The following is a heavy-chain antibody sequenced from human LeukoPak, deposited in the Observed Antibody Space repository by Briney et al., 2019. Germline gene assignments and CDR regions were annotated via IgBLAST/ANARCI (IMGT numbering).Heavy chain of an antibody. J-gene: IGHJ4*02. CDR2: IYHSGTT. CDR1: GYSISSGYY. CDR3: ARHSSKVSGTDY. Sequence: SETLSLTCAVSGYSISSGYYWGWIRQPPGKGLEWIGSIYHSGTTYYNPSLKSRATISVDTSKNQFSLILSSVTAADTALYYCARHSSKVSGTDYWGQGTLVTVSS. D-gene: IGHD1-1*01. V-gene: IGHV4-38-2*01.